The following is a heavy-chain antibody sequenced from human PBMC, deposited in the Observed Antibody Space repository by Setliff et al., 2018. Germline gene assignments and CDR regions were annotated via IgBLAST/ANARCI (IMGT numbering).Heavy chain of an antibody. J-gene: IGHJ6*03. Sequence: SVKVSCKASGDTFRSYGISWVRQAPGQGLEWMGGTIPMFGSTTYAQKFQGRVTIITDESTTTAYMELSSLGSEDTAVYYCVREGVDSRSSTDYRYYMDVWGKGTTVTVSS. CDR1: GDTFRSYG. V-gene: IGHV1-69*05. CDR2: TIPMFGST. CDR3: VREGVDSRSSTDYRYYMDV. D-gene: IGHD3-22*01.